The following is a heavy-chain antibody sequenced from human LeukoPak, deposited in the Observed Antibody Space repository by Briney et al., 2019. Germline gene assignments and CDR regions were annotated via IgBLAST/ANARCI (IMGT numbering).Heavy chain of an antibody. Sequence: GESLKISSKGSGYSFTNYWIAWVRQMPGKVLEWVGIIYPGDSGDFVTRYSPSFQAQVTISADKFINHAYLQWSSLKAEHTPLYYCSRYAQCKSISGYADYWGQGTLVTVSS. CDR1: GYSFTNYW. D-gene: IGHD2-2*01. CDR3: SRYAQCKSISGYADY. J-gene: IGHJ4*02. CDR2: IYPGDSGDFVT. V-gene: IGHV5-51*01.